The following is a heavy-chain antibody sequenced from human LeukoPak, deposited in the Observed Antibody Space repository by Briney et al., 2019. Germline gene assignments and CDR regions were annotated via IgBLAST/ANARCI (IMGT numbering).Heavy chain of an antibody. J-gene: IGHJ4*02. Sequence: ASVKVSCKASGGSFSTFSINWVRQAPGQGLEWMGRVIPAFGTADYSQNFQGRATFTADMSTAAAYMDLRSLRSDDTALYYCATQGIGLAGGYFDSWGQGTRVTVSS. CDR1: GGSFSTFS. D-gene: IGHD2-8*02. CDR3: ATQGIGLAGGYFDS. V-gene: IGHV1-69*06. CDR2: VIPAFGTA.